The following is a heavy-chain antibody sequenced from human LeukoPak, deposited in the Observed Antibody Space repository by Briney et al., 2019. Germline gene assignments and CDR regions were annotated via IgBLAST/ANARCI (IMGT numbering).Heavy chain of an antibody. V-gene: IGHV1-46*01. CDR3: ARDPSFLAVAGQYNWFDP. Sequence: ASVKVSCKSSGYTVTSYYMHWVRQAPGQGLEWMGIINPSGGSTSYAQKFQGRVTMTRDTSTSTVYMELSSLRSEDTAVYYCARDPSFLAVAGQYNWFDPWGQGTLVTVSS. J-gene: IGHJ5*02. D-gene: IGHD6-19*01. CDR1: GYTVTSYY. CDR2: INPSGGST.